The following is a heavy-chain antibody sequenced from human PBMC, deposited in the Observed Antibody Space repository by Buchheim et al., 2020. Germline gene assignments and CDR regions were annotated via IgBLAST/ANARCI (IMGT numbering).Heavy chain of an antibody. CDR1: GYTFTSYY. D-gene: IGHD2-2*01. CDR2: INPSGGST. V-gene: IGHV1-46*01. J-gene: IGHJ5*02. CDR3: AREHIVVVPAAKGSNWFDP. Sequence: QVQLVQSGAEVKKPGASVKVSCKASGYTFTSYYMHWVRQAPGQGLEWMGIINPSGGSTRYAQKFQGRVTMTRDTSTRTVYMELSSLRSEDTAVYYCAREHIVVVPAAKGSNWFDPWGQGTL.